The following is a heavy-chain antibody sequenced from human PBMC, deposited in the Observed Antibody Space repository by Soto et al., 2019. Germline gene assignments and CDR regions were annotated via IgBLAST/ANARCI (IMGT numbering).Heavy chain of an antibody. CDR1: GGTFTVYT. CDR2: IIPMFGTT. V-gene: IGHV1-69*01. J-gene: IGHJ1*01. Sequence: QVQLVQSGAEIKKPRSSVKVSCRASGGTFTVYTIIWVRQAPGQGLEWMGGIIPMFGTTDYAQKFQGRVTITADDSTRTVFMELSSLRSEDTAVYYCARGNDNYGDSPPEYFQHWGQGTLVAVST. CDR3: ARGNDNYGDSPPEYFQH. D-gene: IGHD4-17*01.